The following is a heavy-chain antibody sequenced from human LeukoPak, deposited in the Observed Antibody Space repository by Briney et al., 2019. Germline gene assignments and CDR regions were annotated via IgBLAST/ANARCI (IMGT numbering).Heavy chain of an antibody. CDR1: GYTFTDYY. Sequence: AASVKVSCKASGYTFTDYYMHWVRQAPGQGLEWMGRINPNTGDTNYAQKFQGRVTMTGDASINTASMELTSLTSGDTAIYYCTRVSIARANLHFDYWGQGTLVTVSS. CDR2: INPNTGDT. V-gene: IGHV1-2*02. J-gene: IGHJ4*02. CDR3: TRVSIARANLHFDY. D-gene: IGHD1-14*01.